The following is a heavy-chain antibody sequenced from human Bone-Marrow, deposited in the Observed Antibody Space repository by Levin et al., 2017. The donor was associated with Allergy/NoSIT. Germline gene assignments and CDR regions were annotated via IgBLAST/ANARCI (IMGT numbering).Heavy chain of an antibody. CDR2: ISRSSSTI. Sequence: PSETLSLTCAASGFTFSRYSMNWVRQAPGRGLEWVSYISRSSSTISYADSVKGRFTISRDNAKNSLYLQMNSLRDEDTAVYYCARPDCSGTSCYYFFDSWGQRTLVTVSS. V-gene: IGHV3-48*02. CDR3: ARPDCSGTSCYYFFDS. J-gene: IGHJ4*02. D-gene: IGHD2-2*01. CDR1: GFTFSRYS.